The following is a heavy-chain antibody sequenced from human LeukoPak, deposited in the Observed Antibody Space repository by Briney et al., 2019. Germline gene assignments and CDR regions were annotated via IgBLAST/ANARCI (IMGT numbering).Heavy chain of an antibody. Sequence: GGSLRLSCAASGFTFSSYWMSWVRQAPGKGLEWVANIKQDGSEKYYVDSVKGRFTISRDNAKNSLYLQMNSLRAEDTAVYYCASNKIYYYDSSGPIFDYWGQGTLVTVSS. V-gene: IGHV3-7*01. D-gene: IGHD3-22*01. CDR2: IKQDGSEK. CDR3: ASNKIYYYDSSGPIFDY. J-gene: IGHJ4*02. CDR1: GFTFSSYW.